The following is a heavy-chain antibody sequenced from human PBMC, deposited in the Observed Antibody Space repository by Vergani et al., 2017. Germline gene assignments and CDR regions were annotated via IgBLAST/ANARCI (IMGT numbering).Heavy chain of an antibody. CDR1: GASIRSSNYY. CDR2: IYYSGST. Sequence: QLQLQESGPGLVKPSATLSLTCSVSGASIRSSNYYWGWIRPPPGKGLEWIASIYYSGSTYYNPSLNSRVTISVDTSKNQFSLKLSSVTAADTAVYFCARHSTVEWLVKLGWIDPWGQGILVTVSS. J-gene: IGHJ5*02. V-gene: IGHV4-39*01. D-gene: IGHD6-19*01. CDR3: ARHSTVEWLVKLGWIDP.